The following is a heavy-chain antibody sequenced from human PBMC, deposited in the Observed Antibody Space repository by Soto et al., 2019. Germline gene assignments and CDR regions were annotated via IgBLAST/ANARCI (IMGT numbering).Heavy chain of an antibody. CDR1: KFALSTYA. CDR3: AKDLVHCTATRCGHYFEK. V-gene: IGHV3-23*01. CDR2: SSGSGDNT. J-gene: IGHJ4*03. Sequence: LRLSCAGSKFALSTYAMTWVRPSPGKGLKRVSDSSGSGDNTYYADSVKGRFTICRDNSKSTLYLQMNSLRAEDTAVYYCAKDLVHCTATRCGHYFEKWRRRSLGAVSS. D-gene: IGHD6-13*01.